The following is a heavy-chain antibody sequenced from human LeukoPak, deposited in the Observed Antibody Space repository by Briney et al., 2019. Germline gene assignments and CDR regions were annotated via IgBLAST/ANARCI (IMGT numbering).Heavy chain of an antibody. V-gene: IGHV4-31*03. CDR2: IYYSGST. CDR3: ARRSGSYASGFDY. D-gene: IGHD1-26*01. CDR1: GGSISSGGYY. Sequence: SETLSLTCTVSGGSISSGGYYWSWIRQHPGKGLEWIGYIYYSGSTYYNPSLKSRVTISVDTSKNQFSLKLSSVTAADTAVYYCARRSGSYASGFDYWGQGTLVTVSS. J-gene: IGHJ4*02.